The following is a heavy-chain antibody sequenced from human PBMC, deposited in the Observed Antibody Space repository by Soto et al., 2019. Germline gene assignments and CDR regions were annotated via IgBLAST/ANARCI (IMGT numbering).Heavy chain of an antibody. D-gene: IGHD2-8*01. V-gene: IGHV4-61*01. CDR3: ARGSPLGFGVDWFDP. Sequence: PSETLSLTCTVSGGSVSSGSYYWSWIRQPPGKGLEWIGYIYYSGSTNYNPSLKSRVTISVDTSKNQFSLKLSSVTAADTAVYYCARGSPLGFGVDWFDPWGQGTLGTAPQ. CDR1: GGSVSSGSYY. CDR2: IYYSGST. J-gene: IGHJ5*02.